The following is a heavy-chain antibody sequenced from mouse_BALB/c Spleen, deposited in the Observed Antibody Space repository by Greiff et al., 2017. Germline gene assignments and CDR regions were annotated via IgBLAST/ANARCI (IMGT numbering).Heavy chain of an antibody. D-gene: IGHD2-3*01. Sequence: VQLQQSGPELVKPGASVRISCKASGYTFTSYYIHWVKQRPGQGLEWIGWIYPGNVNTKYNEKFKGKATLTADKSSSTAYMQLSSLTSEDSAVYFCARDYDGSFDYWGQGTTLTVSS. CDR1: GYTFTSYY. CDR2: IYPGNVNT. CDR3: ARDYDGSFDY. V-gene: IGHV1S56*01. J-gene: IGHJ2*01.